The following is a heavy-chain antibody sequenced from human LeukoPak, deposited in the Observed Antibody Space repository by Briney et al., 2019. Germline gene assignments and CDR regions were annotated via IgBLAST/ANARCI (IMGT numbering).Heavy chain of an antibody. CDR1: GFTFSSYW. CDR2: INPDGSST. V-gene: IGHV3-74*01. J-gene: IGHJ4*02. CDR3: ARVGPRTFDY. Sequence: PGGSLRLSCTASGFTFSSYWMHWVRQAPGRGLVWVSRINPDGSSTSSADSVKGRFTISRDNAKNSLYLQMNSLRDEDTAVYYCARVGPRTFDYWGQGTLVTVSS.